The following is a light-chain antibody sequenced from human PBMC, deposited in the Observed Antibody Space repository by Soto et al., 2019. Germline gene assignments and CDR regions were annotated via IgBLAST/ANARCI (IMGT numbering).Light chain of an antibody. Sequence: DIQLTQSPSFLSASVGDRVTVTCRASQGINSYLAWYQQKPGKAPKLLIYAASTLQSGVPSRFSGSGSGTEFTLTISSLQTEDFATYYCQQFNSFPRTFGLGTKVEIK. CDR3: QQFNSFPRT. V-gene: IGKV1-9*01. CDR2: AAS. CDR1: QGINSY. J-gene: IGKJ1*01.